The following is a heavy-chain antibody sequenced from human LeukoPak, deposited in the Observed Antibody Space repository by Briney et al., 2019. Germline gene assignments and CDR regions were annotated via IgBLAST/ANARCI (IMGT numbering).Heavy chain of an antibody. CDR2: ISAYNGNT. D-gene: IGHD2-2*03. Sequence: ASVKVSCKASGYTFTSYGISWVRQAPGQGREWMGWISAYNGNTNYAQKLQGRVTMTTDTSTSTAYMELRSLRSDDTAVYYCAGVDIVVVPAAYDPWGQGTLVTVSS. CDR1: GYTFTSYG. CDR3: AGVDIVVVPAAYDP. V-gene: IGHV1-18*01. J-gene: IGHJ5*02.